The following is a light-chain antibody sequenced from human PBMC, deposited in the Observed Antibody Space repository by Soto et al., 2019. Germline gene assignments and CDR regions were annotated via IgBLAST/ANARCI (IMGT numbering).Light chain of an antibody. Sequence: QSVLTQPASVSGSPGQSITISCTGTSSDVGGYNYVSWYQQYPGKAPKLMIYDVSNRPSGVSNRFSGSKSGNTASLTISGLQAEDEADYYCNSYTTSQTYVFGTGTKLTVL. V-gene: IGLV2-14*01. CDR3: NSYTTSQTYV. CDR1: SSDVGGYNY. CDR2: DVS. J-gene: IGLJ1*01.